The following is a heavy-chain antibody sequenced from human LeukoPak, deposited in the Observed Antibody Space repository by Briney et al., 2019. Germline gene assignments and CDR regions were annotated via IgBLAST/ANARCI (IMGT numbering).Heavy chain of an antibody. CDR1: GFTFSNYA. V-gene: IGHV3-64*01. J-gene: IGHJ4*02. CDR2: ISSNGGST. D-gene: IGHD6-19*01. Sequence: GGSLRLSCAASGFTFSNYAMHWVRQAPGKGLEYVSTISSNGGSTYYANSVKGRFTISRDNSKNTLYLQMNSLRAEDTAVYYCAKELFVAGTGGFDYWGQGTLVTVSS. CDR3: AKELFVAGTGGFDY.